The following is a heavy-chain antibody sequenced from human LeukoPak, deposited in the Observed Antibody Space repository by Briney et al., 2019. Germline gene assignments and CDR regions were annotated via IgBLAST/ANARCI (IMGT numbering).Heavy chain of an antibody. CDR2: IQPDGTAK. D-gene: IGHD3-9*01. CDR3: ARSNYNSLTGYYIDY. Sequence: PGGSLRLSCAASGFTFGSHWMTWVRQAPGKGLEWVANIQPDGTAKEYVGSVKGRFSIPRDNAENSLYLQMNSLRAEDTAVYYCARSNYNSLTGYYIDYWGQGTLVAVSS. J-gene: IGHJ4*02. V-gene: IGHV3-7*01. CDR1: GFTFGSHW.